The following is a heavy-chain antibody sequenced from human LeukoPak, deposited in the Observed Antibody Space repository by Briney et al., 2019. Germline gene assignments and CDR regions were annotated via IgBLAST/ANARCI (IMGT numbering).Heavy chain of an antibody. CDR3: AKDPAGGGSRYFDWLTYFDN. J-gene: IGHJ4*02. CDR2: IQQDGREK. Sequence: GGSLRLSCAASGFTFSRYWLTWVRQAPGKGLEWVANIQQDGREKHYVDSVKGRFTISRDNAKNSLYLQMNSLRAEDTAVYYCAKDPAGGGSRYFDWLTYFDNWGQGTLVTVSS. CDR1: GFTFSRYW. V-gene: IGHV3-7*03. D-gene: IGHD3-9*01.